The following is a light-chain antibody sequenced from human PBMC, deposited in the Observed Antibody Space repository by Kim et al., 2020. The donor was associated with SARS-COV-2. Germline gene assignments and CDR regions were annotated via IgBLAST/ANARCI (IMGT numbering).Light chain of an antibody. V-gene: IGLV7-43*01. CDR2: STN. Sequence: GAVTPTSATSTGAVTSGLHPSWLQQKPGQAATTLIYSTNNKHSWTPARFSGSHLGGKATLTLSGVQPEDEAEYYCLLLYGAAQGWVFGGGTQLTVL. CDR1: TGAVTSGLH. J-gene: IGLJ3*02. CDR3: LLLYGAAQGWV.